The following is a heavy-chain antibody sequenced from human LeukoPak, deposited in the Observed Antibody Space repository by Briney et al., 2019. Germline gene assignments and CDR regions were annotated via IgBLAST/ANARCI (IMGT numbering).Heavy chain of an antibody. CDR1: GFTFSSYA. D-gene: IGHD3-22*01. V-gene: IGHV3-30*04. CDR3: ARDGVFYDSSGYYPAY. Sequence: GGSLRLSCAASGFTFSSYAMHWVRQAPGKGLEWVAVISYDGSNKYYADSVKGLFTISRDNSKNTLYLQMNSLRAEDTAVYYCARDGVFYDSSGYYPAYWGQGTLVTVSS. J-gene: IGHJ4*02. CDR2: ISYDGSNK.